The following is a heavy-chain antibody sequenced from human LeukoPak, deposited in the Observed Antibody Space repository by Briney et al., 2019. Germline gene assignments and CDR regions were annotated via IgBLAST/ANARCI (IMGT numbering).Heavy chain of an antibody. J-gene: IGHJ4*01. V-gene: IGHV1-2*02. D-gene: IGHD5-12*01. CDR1: GYTFTGYY. CDR2: INPNSGGT. Sequence: ASVKLSCTASGYTFTGYYMHWVRQAPGQGLEWMGWINPNSGGTNYAQTFQGRVTMTRDTSISTAYMELSRLRSDDTAVYYCARLDIVATTNFFDNWGQGTLVTVSS. CDR3: ARLDIVATTNFFDN.